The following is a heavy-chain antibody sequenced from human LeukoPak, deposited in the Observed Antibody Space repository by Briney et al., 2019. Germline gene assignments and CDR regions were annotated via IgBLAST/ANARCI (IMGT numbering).Heavy chain of an antibody. J-gene: IGHJ4*02. CDR1: GGSFSGYY. D-gene: IGHD3-22*01. V-gene: IGHV4-34*01. Sequence: PSETLSLTCAVYGGSFSGYYWSWIRQPPGKGLGWIGEINHSGSTNYNPSLKSRVTISVDTSKNQFSLKLSSVTAADTAVYYCARAQYYYDSSGYSSYYFDYWGQGTLVTVSS. CDR2: INHSGST. CDR3: ARAQYYYDSSGYSSYYFDY.